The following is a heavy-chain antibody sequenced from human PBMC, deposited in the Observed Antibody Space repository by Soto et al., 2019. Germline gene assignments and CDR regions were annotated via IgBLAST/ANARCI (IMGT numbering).Heavy chain of an antibody. D-gene: IGHD4-17*01. V-gene: IGHV1-46*01. CDR3: ARDVSVTTFYYYYGMDV. Sequence: ASVKVSCKASGYTFTSYYMHWVRQAPGQGLEWKRKINTSGGSTSYEQKFQGRVTMTRDTSTSTVYMELSSLRSEETAVYYCARDVSVTTFYYYYGMDVWGQGTTVTVSS. CDR2: INTSGGST. J-gene: IGHJ6*02. CDR1: GYTFTSYY.